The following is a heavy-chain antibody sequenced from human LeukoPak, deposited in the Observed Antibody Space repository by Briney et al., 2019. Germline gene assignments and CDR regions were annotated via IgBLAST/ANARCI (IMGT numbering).Heavy chain of an antibody. Sequence: GGSLRLSCAASGFTFNNAWMSWVRQAPGKGLEWVGRIKSRTDGATTDYAAPVKGRFTISRDDSKNTLYLQMNSLKTEDTAVYYCTTFNSGSYYWYFDYWGQGTLVTVSS. J-gene: IGHJ4*02. CDR2: IKSRTDGATT. CDR1: GFTFNNAW. D-gene: IGHD1-26*01. V-gene: IGHV3-15*01. CDR3: TTFNSGSYYWYFDY.